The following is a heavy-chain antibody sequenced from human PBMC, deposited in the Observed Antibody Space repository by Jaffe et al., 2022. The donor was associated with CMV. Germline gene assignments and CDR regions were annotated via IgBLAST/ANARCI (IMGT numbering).Heavy chain of an antibody. CDR3: ARDGYTSGSAMDV. CDR1: GLTVSKNY. CDR2: LYSDGST. Sequence: EVQLVESGGGLVQPGGSLRLSCAASGLTVSKNYMSWVRQAPGKGLEWVSVLYSDGSTYYADSVKGRFTVSRDNSKNTMYLQMNSLRVEDTAVYYCARDGYTSGSAMDVWGKGTTVIVSS. J-gene: IGHJ6*03. V-gene: IGHV3-66*01. D-gene: IGHD5-18*01.